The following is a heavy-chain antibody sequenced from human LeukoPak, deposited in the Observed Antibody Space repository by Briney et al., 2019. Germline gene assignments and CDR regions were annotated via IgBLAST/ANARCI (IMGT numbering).Heavy chain of an antibody. D-gene: IGHD3-22*01. J-gene: IGHJ4*02. Sequence: PGGSLRLSCAASGFNFGSYWMHWVRQAPGKGLEWVSGISWNSGSIGYADSVKGRFTISRDNAKNSLYLQMNSLRAEDTALYYCAKDTGRGYYYFDYWGQGTLVTVSS. CDR3: AKDTGRGYYYFDY. CDR1: GFNFGSYW. CDR2: ISWNSGSI. V-gene: IGHV3-9*01.